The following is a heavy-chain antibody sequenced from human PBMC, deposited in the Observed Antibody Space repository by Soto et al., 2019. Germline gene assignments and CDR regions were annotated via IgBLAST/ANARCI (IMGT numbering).Heavy chain of an antibody. D-gene: IGHD1-26*01. Sequence: GGSLRLSCVASEFTFSSHAMSWVRQAPGKGLEWVSAIGGSGGSTYCADSVKGRFTISRDNSKNTLYLQMNSLRAEDTAVYYCAKGGSGSHLYPFDHWGQGTLVTVSS. V-gene: IGHV3-23*01. CDR3: AKGGSGSHLYPFDH. J-gene: IGHJ4*02. CDR1: EFTFSSHA. CDR2: IGGSGGST.